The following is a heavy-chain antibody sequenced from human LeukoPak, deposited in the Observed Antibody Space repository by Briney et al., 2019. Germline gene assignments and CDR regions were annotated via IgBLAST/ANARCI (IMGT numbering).Heavy chain of an antibody. D-gene: IGHD3-22*01. Sequence: KPGGSLRLSCAASGFTFSSYSMNWVRQAPGKGLEWVSSISSSSSYIYYADSVKGRFTISRDNAKNSLYLQMNSLRAEGTAVYYCAREGETYYYDSSGYPDYWGQGTLVTVSS. CDR3: AREGETYYYDSSGYPDY. CDR2: ISSSSSYI. CDR1: GFTFSSYS. J-gene: IGHJ4*02. V-gene: IGHV3-21*01.